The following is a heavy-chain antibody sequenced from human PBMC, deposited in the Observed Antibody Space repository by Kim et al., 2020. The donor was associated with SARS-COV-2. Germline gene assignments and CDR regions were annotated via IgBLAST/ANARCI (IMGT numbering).Heavy chain of an antibody. Sequence: GGSLRLSCAASGFTFDDYGMSWVRQAPGKGLEWVSGINWNGGSTGYADSVKGRFTISRDNAKNSLYLQMNSLRAEDTALYHCARVVSRSSGSNWFDPWGQGTLVTVSS. CDR3: ARVVSRSSGSNWFDP. D-gene: IGHD6-6*01. CDR1: GFTFDDYG. CDR2: INWNGGST. J-gene: IGHJ5*02. V-gene: IGHV3-20*01.